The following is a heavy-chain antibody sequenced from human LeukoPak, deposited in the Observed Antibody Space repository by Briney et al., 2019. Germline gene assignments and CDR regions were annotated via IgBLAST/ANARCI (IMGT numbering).Heavy chain of an antibody. CDR3: ARVEGPGYISGWSYYYYYGMDV. V-gene: IGHV1-18*01. D-gene: IGHD6-19*01. CDR2: ISAYNGNT. CDR1: GYTFTSYG. J-gene: IGHJ6*02. Sequence: ASVKVSCKASGYTFTSYGISWVRQAPGQGLEWMGWISAYNGNTNYAQKLQGRVTMTTDTSTSRAYMELRSLRSDDTAVYYCARVEGPGYISGWSYYYYYGMDVWGQGTTVTVFS.